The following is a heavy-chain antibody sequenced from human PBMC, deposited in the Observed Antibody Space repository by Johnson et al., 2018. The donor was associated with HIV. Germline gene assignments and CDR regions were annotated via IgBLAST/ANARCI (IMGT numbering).Heavy chain of an antibody. CDR1: GFTFSDYF. J-gene: IGHJ3*02. CDR2: ISSSGSTI. Sequence: QVQLVESGGGVVQPGRSLRLSCAASGFTFSDYFISWIRQAPGKGLEWVSYISSSGSTIYYADSVKGRFTISRDNAKKSLFLQMHSLRAEDTAVYYWARARNDAFDIWGQGTMVTVSP. CDR3: ARARNDAFDI. V-gene: IGHV3-11*04.